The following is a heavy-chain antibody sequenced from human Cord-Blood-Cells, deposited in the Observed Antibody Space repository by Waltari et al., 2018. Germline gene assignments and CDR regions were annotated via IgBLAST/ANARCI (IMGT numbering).Heavy chain of an antibody. J-gene: IGHJ4*02. CDR1: GFTFSSYA. Sequence: QVQLVESGGGVVQPGRSLRLSCAASGFTFSSYAMHWVRQAPGKGLEWVAVISYDGSNKYYADSVKGRFTISRDNSKNTLYLQMISLRAEDTAVYYCARGTYCSSTSCYGPSFDYWGQGTLVTVSS. D-gene: IGHD2-2*01. CDR3: ARGTYCSSTSCYGPSFDY. CDR2: ISYDGSNK. V-gene: IGHV3-30-3*01.